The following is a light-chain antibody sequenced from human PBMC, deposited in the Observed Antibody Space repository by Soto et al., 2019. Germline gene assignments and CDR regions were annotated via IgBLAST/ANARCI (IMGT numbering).Light chain of an antibody. J-gene: IGLJ2*01. CDR2: DVS. CDR3: SSYTSSSTLVV. Sequence: QAVVTQPASVSGSPGQSITISCTGTNSDVGGYNYVSWYQHHPGKAPKLMIYDVSNRPSRVSNRFSGSKSGNTASLTISGLQADDEADYYCSSYTSSSTLVVFGGGTKLTVL. V-gene: IGLV2-14*03. CDR1: NSDVGGYNY.